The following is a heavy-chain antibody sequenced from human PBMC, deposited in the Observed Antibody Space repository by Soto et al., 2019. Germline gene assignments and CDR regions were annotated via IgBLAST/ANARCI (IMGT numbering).Heavy chain of an antibody. CDR1: GFTFSSYW. J-gene: IGHJ4*02. D-gene: IGHD6-19*01. Sequence: EVQLVESGGGLVQPGGSLRLSCAASGFTFSSYWMSWVRQAPGKGLEWVANIKQDGSEKYYVDSVKGRFTISRDNAKNSLYLQMNSLRAEETAVDYCASYSSGWYYFDYWGQGTLVTVSS. CDR2: IKQDGSEK. CDR3: ASYSSGWYYFDY. V-gene: IGHV3-7*01.